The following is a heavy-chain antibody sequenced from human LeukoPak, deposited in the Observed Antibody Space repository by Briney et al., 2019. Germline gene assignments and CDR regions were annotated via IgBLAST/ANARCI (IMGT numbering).Heavy chain of an antibody. J-gene: IGHJ4*02. CDR1: GDSIRNYY. Sequence: PSETLSLTCTVSGDSIRNYYWTWIRQPPERGLEWIAYMFHTGSTNHNPFLRSRVTMSVDMPKNQFSLKLSSVTAADTAIYYCARATAGTGYFFDYWGQGALVTVSS. CDR3: ARATAGTGYFFDY. CDR2: MFHTGST. D-gene: IGHD6-13*01. V-gene: IGHV4-59*01.